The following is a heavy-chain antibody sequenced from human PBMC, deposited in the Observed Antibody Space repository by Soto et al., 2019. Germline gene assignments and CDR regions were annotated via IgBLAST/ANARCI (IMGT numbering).Heavy chain of an antibody. CDR1: GYTFTSYA. D-gene: IGHD3-3*01. J-gene: IGHJ4*02. Sequence: ASVKVSCKASGYTFTSYAMHWVRQAPGQRLELMGWINAGNGNTKYSQKFQGRVTITRDTSASTAYMELNSLRAEDTAIYYCAKRFTIFGVDKLSPDVDYWGQGTVVTVSS. V-gene: IGHV1-3*01. CDR3: AKRFTIFGVDKLSPDVDY. CDR2: INAGNGNT.